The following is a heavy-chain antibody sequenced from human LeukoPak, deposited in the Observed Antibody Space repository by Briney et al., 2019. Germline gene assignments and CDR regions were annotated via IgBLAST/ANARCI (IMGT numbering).Heavy chain of an antibody. J-gene: IGHJ6*03. CDR2: IYPGDSDT. CDR3: ARTGSNYYYYRDI. V-gene: IGHV5-51*01. CDR1: GYSFTNYW. D-gene: IGHD2-15*01. Sequence: GESLQISCKGSGYSFTNYWIGWVRQLPGKGLEWMGIIYPGDSDTRYSPSYQGQVTISADKSISTAYLQWSSLKASDTAMYYCARTGSNYYYYRDIWGKGTTVTISS.